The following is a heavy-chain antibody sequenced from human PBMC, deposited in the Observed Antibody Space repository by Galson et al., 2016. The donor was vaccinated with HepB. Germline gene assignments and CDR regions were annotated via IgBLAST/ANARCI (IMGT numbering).Heavy chain of an antibody. D-gene: IGHD5-18*01. CDR2: IQQGGGEK. CDR1: GFILSNYW. V-gene: IGHV3-7*01. Sequence: SLRLSCAASGFILSNYWMCWVRQAPGKGLEWVANIQQGGGEKYYLDSVKGRFTISRDKTKNSLYLQMDSLRAADAAVYYCASYSYGYGFGNWGQGTLVTVSS. CDR3: ASYSYGYGFGN. J-gene: IGHJ4*02.